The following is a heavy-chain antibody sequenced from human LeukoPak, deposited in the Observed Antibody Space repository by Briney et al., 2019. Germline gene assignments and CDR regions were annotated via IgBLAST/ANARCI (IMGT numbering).Heavy chain of an antibody. CDR2: IYHSGST. CDR1: GGSISSGGYS. V-gene: IGHV4-30-2*02. J-gene: IGHJ2*01. CDR3: ARTGRRGYFDF. Sequence: PSQTLSLTCAVSGGSISSGGYSWSWIRQPPGKGLEWIGYIYHSGSTYYNPSLKSRVTISVDRSKNQLSLKLSSVTAADTAVYYCARTGRRGYFDFWGRGTLVTVSS. D-gene: IGHD1-14*01.